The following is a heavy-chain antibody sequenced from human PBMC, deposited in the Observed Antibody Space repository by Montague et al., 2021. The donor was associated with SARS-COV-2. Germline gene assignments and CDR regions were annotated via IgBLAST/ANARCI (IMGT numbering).Heavy chain of an antibody. CDR2: IYYSGST. CDR3: AGQERQWVRLYPYYFGY. V-gene: IGHV4-39*01. J-gene: IGHJ4*02. CDR1: GGSISSSSYY. D-gene: IGHD5-12*01. Sequence: SETLSLTCTVSGGSISSSSYYWGWIRQPPGKGLEWIGSIYYSGSTYYNPSLKSRVTISVDTSKNQFSLKLSSVTAADTAVYYCAGQERQWVRLYPYYFGYWGQGTLVTVSS.